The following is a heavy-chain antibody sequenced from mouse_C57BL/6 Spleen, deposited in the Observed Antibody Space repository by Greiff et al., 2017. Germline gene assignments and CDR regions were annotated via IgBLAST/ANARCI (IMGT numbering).Heavy chain of an antibody. CDR3: ASYDYLAWFAY. CDR1: GFTISDYG. V-gene: IGHV5-17*01. CDR2: ISSGSSTI. D-gene: IGHD2-4*01. J-gene: IGHJ3*01. Sequence: EVMLVESGGGLVKPGGSLKLSCAASGFTISDYGMHWVRQAPEKGLEWVAYISSGSSTIYYAATVKGRFTISRDTAKNTLFLQMTSLRCEDTAMYYCASYDYLAWFAYWGQGTLVTVSA.